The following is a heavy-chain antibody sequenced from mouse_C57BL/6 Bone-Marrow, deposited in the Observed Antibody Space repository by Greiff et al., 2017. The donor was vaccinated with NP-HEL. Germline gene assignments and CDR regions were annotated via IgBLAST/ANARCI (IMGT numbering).Heavy chain of an antibody. CDR2: IYIGNGYT. J-gene: IGHJ2*01. CDR3: ARSIYYYGSSPYYFDY. V-gene: IGHV1-58*01. Sequence: VQLQQSGAELVRPGSSVKMSCKTSGYTFTSYGINWVKQRPGQGLEWIGYIYIGNGYTAYNEKFKGKATLTSDTSSSTAYMQLSSLTSEDSAIYFCARSIYYYGSSPYYFDYWGQGTTLTVSS. D-gene: IGHD1-1*01. CDR1: GYTFTSYG.